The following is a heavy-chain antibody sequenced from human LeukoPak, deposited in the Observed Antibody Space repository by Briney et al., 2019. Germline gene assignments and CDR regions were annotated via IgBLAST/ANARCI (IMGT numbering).Heavy chain of an antibody. CDR3: ARAPYYFDY. CDR2: MNPNSGNT. J-gene: IGHJ4*02. V-gene: IGHV1-8*02. CDR1: GYTFTGYY. Sequence: ASVKVSCKASGYTFTGYYMHWVRQATGQGLEWMRWMNPNSGNTGYAQKFQGRVTMTRNTSISTAYMELSSLRSEDTAVYYCARAPYYFDYWGQGTLVTVSS.